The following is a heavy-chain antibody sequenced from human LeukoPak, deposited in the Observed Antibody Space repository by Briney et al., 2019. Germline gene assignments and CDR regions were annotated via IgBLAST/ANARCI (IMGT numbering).Heavy chain of an antibody. V-gene: IGHV1-8*03. CDR2: MNPNSGNT. CDR1: GYTFTSYD. D-gene: IGHD3-10*01. J-gene: IGHJ5*02. CDR3: ARGLQITTVINWFDP. Sequence: ASVKVSCKASGYTFTSYDINWVRQATGQGLEWMGWMNPNSGNTGYAQKFQGRVTITRNTSISTAYMELRSLRSDDTAVYYCARGLQITTVINWFDPWGQGTLVTVSS.